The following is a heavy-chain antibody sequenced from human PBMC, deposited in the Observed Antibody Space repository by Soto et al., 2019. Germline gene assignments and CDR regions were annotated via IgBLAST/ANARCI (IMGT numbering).Heavy chain of an antibody. CDR2: ISGSGGST. CDR1: GFTFSSYA. CDR3: AIVLGYCSSTSCYVDAFDI. V-gene: IGHV3-23*01. J-gene: IGHJ3*02. D-gene: IGHD2-2*01. Sequence: GGSLRLSCAASGFTFSSYAMSWVRQAPGKGLEWVSAISGSGGSTYYADSVKGRFTISRDNSKNTLYLQMNSLRAEDMAVYFCAIVLGYCSSTSCYVDAFDIWGQGTMVTVSS.